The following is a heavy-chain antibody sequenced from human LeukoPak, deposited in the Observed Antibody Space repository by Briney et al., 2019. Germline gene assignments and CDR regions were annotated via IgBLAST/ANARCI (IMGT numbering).Heavy chain of an antibody. D-gene: IGHD4-17*01. CDR3: AKRHDYGDYVNYYYGMDV. CDR1: GFTFSSYA. J-gene: IGHJ6*02. Sequence: GGSLRLSCAASGFTFSSYAMSWVRQAPGKGLEWVSAISGSGGSTYYADSVKGRFTISRDNSKNTLYLQMNSLRAEDTAVYYCAKRHDYGDYVNYYYGMDVWGQGTTVTVSS. V-gene: IGHV3-23*01. CDR2: ISGSGGST.